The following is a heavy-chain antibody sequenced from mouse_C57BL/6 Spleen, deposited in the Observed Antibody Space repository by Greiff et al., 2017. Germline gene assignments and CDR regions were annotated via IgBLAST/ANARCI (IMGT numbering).Heavy chain of an antibody. CDR3: ARGDGTRWYFDV. D-gene: IGHD4-1*01. V-gene: IGHV1-66*01. J-gene: IGHJ1*03. CDR1: GYSFTSYY. Sequence: QVQLQQSGPELVKPGASVKISCKASGYSFTSYYIHWVKQRPGQGLEWIGWIYPGSGNTKYNEQFKGKATLTADTSSSTAYMQLSSLTSEDSAVYYCARGDGTRWYFDVWGTGTTVTVSS. CDR2: IYPGSGNT.